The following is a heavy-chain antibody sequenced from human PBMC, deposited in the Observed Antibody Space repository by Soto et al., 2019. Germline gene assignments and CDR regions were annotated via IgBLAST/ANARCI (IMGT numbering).Heavy chain of an antibody. CDR2: IYYSGST. J-gene: IGHJ5*02. Sequence: TLSLTCPVSGGSISSGGYYWSWIRQHPGKGLEWIGYIYYSGSTYYNPSLKSRVTISVDTSKNQFSLKLSSVTAADTAVYYCARDLLGGSRFDPWGQGTLVTVSS. CDR1: GGSISSGGYY. CDR3: ARDLLGGSRFDP. V-gene: IGHV4-31*03. D-gene: IGHD3-16*01.